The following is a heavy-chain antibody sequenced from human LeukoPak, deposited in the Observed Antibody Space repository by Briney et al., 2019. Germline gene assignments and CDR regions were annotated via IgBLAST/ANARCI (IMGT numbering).Heavy chain of an antibody. Sequence: PSETLSPTCTVSGGSISSSYWSWIRQPPGKGLEWIGYIYYSGSTNYNPSFKSRVAISVDTSKNQFSLKLSSVTAADTAVYYCATWGIAVAGTFDYWAQGTLLTVST. CDR1: GGSISSSY. CDR3: ATWGIAVAGTFDY. V-gene: IGHV4-59*08. CDR2: IYYSGST. J-gene: IGHJ4*02. D-gene: IGHD6-19*01.